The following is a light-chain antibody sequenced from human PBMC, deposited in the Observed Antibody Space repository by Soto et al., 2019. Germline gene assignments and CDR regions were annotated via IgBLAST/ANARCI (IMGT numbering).Light chain of an antibody. CDR2: DAS. Sequence: EIVLTQFPATLSLSPGERATLSCRASQSVNNYLAWYQQRPGQAPRLLVYDASNTATGVPARFSGSGSGTDFTLTISSLEPEDFAVYYCQQRSIWPPITFGQGTRLEIK. J-gene: IGKJ5*01. CDR3: QQRSIWPPIT. V-gene: IGKV3-11*01. CDR1: QSVNNY.